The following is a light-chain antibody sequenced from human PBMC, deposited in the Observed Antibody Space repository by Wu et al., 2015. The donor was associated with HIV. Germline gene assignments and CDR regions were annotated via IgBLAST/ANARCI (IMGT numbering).Light chain of an antibody. Sequence: EIVLTQSPGTLSLSPGERATLSCRASQSVSSSCLAWYQQKPGQAPRLLIYGASSRATGIPDRFSGSGSGTDFTLTISRLEPEDFAVYYCQQYGSSSFTFGGGTKVEIK. CDR1: QSVSSSC. V-gene: IGKV3-20*01. CDR3: QQYGSSSFT. J-gene: IGKJ4*01. CDR2: GAS.